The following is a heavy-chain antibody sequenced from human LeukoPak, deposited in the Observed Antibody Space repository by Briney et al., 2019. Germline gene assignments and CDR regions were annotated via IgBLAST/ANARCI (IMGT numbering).Heavy chain of an antibody. D-gene: IGHD2-2*01. CDR2: ISSSCSTI. V-gene: IGHV3-48*03. J-gene: IGHJ6*04. CDR3: ASLNCSSTSCLGMDV. CDR1: GFTFSSYE. Sequence: GGPLRLSFAASGFTFSSYEMNWVRQAPGKGLECVSYISSSCSTIYYADSVKGRFTISRDNAKNSLYLQMNSLRAEDTAVYYCASLNCSSTSCLGMDVWGKGTTVTVSS.